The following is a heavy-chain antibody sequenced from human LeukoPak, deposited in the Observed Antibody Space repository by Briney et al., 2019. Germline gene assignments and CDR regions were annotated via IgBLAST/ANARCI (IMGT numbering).Heavy chain of an antibody. J-gene: IGHJ4*02. V-gene: IGHV6-1*01. CDR1: GDSVSSNSAA. Sequence: SQTLSLTCAISGDSVSSNSAAWNWIRQSPSRGLEWLGRTYYGSTWHKDLADSVKSRMTINPDTSKNQFSLQLNSVTPEDTAVYFCAREVRFLEWFLFYFDYWGQGSLVTVSS. CDR3: AREVRFLEWFLFYFDY. CDR2: TYYGSTWHK. D-gene: IGHD3-3*01.